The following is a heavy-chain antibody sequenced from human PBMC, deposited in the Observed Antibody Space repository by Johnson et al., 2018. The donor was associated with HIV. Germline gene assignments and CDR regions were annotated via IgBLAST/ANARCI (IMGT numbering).Heavy chain of an antibody. Sequence: VQLVESGGGVVQPGRSLGLSCAASGFTFSNYWMQWVRQAPGKGLVWVSRINGDGSRSTYADSVKGRFTIARDNAKNTLYLELKSLRSEDTAVYYCARTSCSGASCLGYDPFDVWGQGTMVTVSS. J-gene: IGHJ3*01. V-gene: IGHV3-74*02. CDR3: ARTSCSGASCLGYDPFDV. CDR1: GFTFSNYW. CDR2: INGDGSRS. D-gene: IGHD2-15*01.